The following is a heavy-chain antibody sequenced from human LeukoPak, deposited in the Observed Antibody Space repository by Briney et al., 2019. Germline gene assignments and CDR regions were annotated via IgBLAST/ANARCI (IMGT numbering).Heavy chain of an antibody. CDR1: GGSFSGYY. CDR2: INHSGST. CDR3: ARGWIFRFDY. D-gene: IGHD3-3*01. Sequence: SETLSLTCAVYGGSFSGYYWSLIRQPPGKGLEWIGEINHSGSTNYNPSLKSRVTISVDTSKNQFSLKLSSVTAADTAVYYCARGWIFRFDYWGQGTLVTVSS. J-gene: IGHJ4*02. V-gene: IGHV4-34*01.